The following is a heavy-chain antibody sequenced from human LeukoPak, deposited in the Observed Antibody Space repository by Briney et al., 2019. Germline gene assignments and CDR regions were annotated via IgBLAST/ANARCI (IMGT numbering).Heavy chain of an antibody. J-gene: IGHJ4*02. D-gene: IGHD5-24*01. CDR1: GYSFSSYW. CDR3: ARRGVEMATPYDY. V-gene: IGHV5-51*01. Sequence: PGESLKISCKGSGYSFSSYWIGWVRQMPGKGLEWMGIIYPGDSDTRYSPSFQGQVTISADKSISTAYLQWSSLKASDTAMYYCARRGVEMATPYDYWGQGTLVTVSS. CDR2: IYPGDSDT.